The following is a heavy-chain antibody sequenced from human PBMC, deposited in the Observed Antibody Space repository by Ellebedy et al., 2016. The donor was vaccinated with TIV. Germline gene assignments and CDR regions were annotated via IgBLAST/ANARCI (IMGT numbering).Heavy chain of an antibody. Sequence: AASVKVSCKASGGTFSSYVISWVRQAPGQGLEWMGRIIPILGIANYAQKFQGRVTITRDTSASTAYMELSSLRSEDTAVYYCARVYGAFNWFDPWGQGTLVTVSS. D-gene: IGHD3-10*01. CDR3: ARVYGAFNWFDP. V-gene: IGHV1-69*04. CDR1: GGTFSSYV. CDR2: IIPILGIA. J-gene: IGHJ5*02.